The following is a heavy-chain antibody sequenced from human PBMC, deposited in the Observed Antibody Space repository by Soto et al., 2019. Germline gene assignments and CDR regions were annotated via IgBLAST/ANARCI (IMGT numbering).Heavy chain of an antibody. D-gene: IGHD3-10*01. Sequence: PSETLSLTCAVSGGSISSGGYSWSWIRQPPGKGLEWIGYIYHSGSTYYNPSLKSRVTISVDRSKNQFSLKLSSVTAADTAVYYCARIYYGSGSLFDLDYWGQGTLVTVSS. CDR1: GGSISSGGYS. J-gene: IGHJ4*02. CDR3: ARIYYGSGSLFDLDY. V-gene: IGHV4-30-2*01. CDR2: IYHSGST.